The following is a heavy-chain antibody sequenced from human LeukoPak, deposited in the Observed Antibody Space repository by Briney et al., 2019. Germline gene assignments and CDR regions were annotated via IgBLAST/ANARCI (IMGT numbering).Heavy chain of an antibody. J-gene: IGHJ6*03. D-gene: IGHD3-16*01. CDR2: IYTSGST. V-gene: IGHV4-61*02. Sequence: SGTLSLTCTVSGGSISSGSYYWSWIRQPAGKGLEWIGRIYTSGSTNYNPSLKSRVTISVDTSKNQFSLKLSSVTAADTAVYYCARQPWVGYYMDVWGKGTTVTVSS. CDR1: GGSISSGSYY. CDR3: ARQPWVGYYMDV.